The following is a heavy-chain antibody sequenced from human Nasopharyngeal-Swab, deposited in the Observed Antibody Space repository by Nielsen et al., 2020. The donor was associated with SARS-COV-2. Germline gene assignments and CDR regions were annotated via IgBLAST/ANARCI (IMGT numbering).Heavy chain of an antibody. CDR3: ARGGTTVRYYYMDV. CDR2: IYSGGST. Sequence: GESLKISCAASGFTVSSNYMSWVRQAPGKGLEWVSVIYSGGSTYYADSVKDRFTISRHNSKNTLYLQMNSLRAEDTAVYYCARGGTTVRYYYMDVWGKGTTVTVSS. D-gene: IGHD4-11*01. CDR1: GFTVSSNY. V-gene: IGHV3-53*04. J-gene: IGHJ6*03.